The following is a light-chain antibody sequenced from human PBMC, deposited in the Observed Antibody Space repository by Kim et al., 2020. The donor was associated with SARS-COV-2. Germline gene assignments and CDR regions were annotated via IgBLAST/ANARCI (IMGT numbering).Light chain of an antibody. CDR3: QALDSRNYYV. J-gene: IGLJ1*01. Sequence: VSPGQPAIITCAGDKLGDKYASWYQQKPGQSPVLVIYQDSRRPSGIPERFSGSNSGNTATLTISGTQPMDEADYYCQALDSRNYYVFGTGTKVTVL. CDR2: QDS. V-gene: IGLV3-1*01. CDR1: KLGDKY.